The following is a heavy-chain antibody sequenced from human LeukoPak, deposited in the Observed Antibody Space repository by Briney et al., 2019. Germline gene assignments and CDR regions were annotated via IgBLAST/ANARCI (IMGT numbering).Heavy chain of an antibody. J-gene: IGHJ4*02. CDR2: IWSS. Sequence: SETLSLTCTVSGCSISSDYWSWIRQPPGKGLEWIGDIWSSSYNPSPRSRVAISVDASKKQFSLKLSSVPAAATAVYYCARDGYSDSSGYDYPPSVWGQGTLVTVSS. CDR1: GCSISSDY. D-gene: IGHD3-22*01. CDR3: ARDGYSDSSGYDYPPSV. V-gene: IGHV4-59*01.